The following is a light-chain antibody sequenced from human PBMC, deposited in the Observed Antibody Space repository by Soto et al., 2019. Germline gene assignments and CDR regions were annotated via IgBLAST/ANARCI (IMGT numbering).Light chain of an antibody. J-gene: IGKJ1*01. CDR2: LGS. Sequence: DIVMSESPLSLPVTPGEPASISGRSSQSLLHSNGYNYLDWYLQKPVQSPQLLIYLGSNRASGVPDRFSGSGSGTDFTLKISRVEAEDVGVYYCMQALQTRTFGQGTKVDIK. V-gene: IGKV2-28*01. CDR1: QSLLHSNGYNY. CDR3: MQALQTRT.